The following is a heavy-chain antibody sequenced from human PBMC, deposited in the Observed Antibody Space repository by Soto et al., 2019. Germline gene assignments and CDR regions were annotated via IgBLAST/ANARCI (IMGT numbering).Heavy chain of an antibody. CDR1: GGSISSSNW. V-gene: IGHV4-4*02. D-gene: IGHD6-19*01. CDR3: ARDLGFSSSGWYVDY. Sequence: PSETLSLTCAVSGGSISSSNWLRGFRQPPGKVLEWIGEIYHSGSTNYNPSLKSRVTISVDKSKNQFSLKLSSVTAADTAVYYCARDLGFSSSGWYVDYWGQGTLVTVSS. CDR2: IYHSGST. J-gene: IGHJ4*02.